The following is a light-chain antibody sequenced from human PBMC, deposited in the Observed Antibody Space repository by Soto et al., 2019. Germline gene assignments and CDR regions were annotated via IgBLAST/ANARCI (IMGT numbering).Light chain of an antibody. CDR1: SSDVGGYNY. Sequence: QSALTQPASVSGSPGQSITISCTGTSSDVGGYNYVSWYQHHPGNAPKLILYEVNNRPSGVSNRFSGSKSGNTASLTISGLQTEDEADYYCSSYTASTTLSVIFGGGTKLTVL. CDR2: EVN. CDR3: SSYTASTTLSVI. V-gene: IGLV2-14*01. J-gene: IGLJ2*01.